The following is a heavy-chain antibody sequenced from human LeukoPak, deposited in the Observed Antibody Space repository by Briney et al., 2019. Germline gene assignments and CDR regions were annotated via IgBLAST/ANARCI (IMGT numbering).Heavy chain of an antibody. CDR1: GFTFSTYT. D-gene: IGHD6-19*01. J-gene: IGHJ5*01. CDR2: ISSSGTTI. V-gene: IGHV3-48*01. Sequence: GGSLRLSCAASGFTFSTYTMNWVRQAPGKGLVLVSYISSSGTTIYYADSVKGRFTISRDNAKNTLYLQMNSLRAEDTAVYYCTRDPGVRLSSGWFDYWGQGTLVTVSS. CDR3: TRDPGVRLSSGWFDY.